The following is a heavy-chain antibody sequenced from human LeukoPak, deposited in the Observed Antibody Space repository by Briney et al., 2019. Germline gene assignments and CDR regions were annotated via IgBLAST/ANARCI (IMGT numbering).Heavy chain of an antibody. J-gene: IGHJ4*02. CDR2: INPNSGGT. Sequence: GASVKVSCKASGYTFTGYYMHWVRQAPGQGLEWMGWINPNSGGTNYAQKFQGRVTMTRDTSTSTVYMELSSLRSEDTAVYYCARFAVHRRLAVNGQFGLDYWGQGTRVTVSS. CDR1: GYTFTGYY. CDR3: ARFAVHRRLAVNGQFGLDY. V-gene: IGHV1-2*02. D-gene: IGHD6-19*01.